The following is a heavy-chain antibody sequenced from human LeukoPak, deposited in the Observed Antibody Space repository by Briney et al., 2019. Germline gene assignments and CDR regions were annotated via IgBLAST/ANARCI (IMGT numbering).Heavy chain of an antibody. Sequence: GGSLRLSCAASGFTFSSYAMHWVRQAPGKGLEWVAVISYDGSNKYYADSVKGRFTISRDNAKNTVYVNMHSLRDEDTAVYYCARGGRFAYFLDYWGQGNLVTVSS. CDR2: ISYDGSNK. CDR3: ARGGRFAYFLDY. V-gene: IGHV3-30-3*01. J-gene: IGHJ4*02. CDR1: GFTFSSYA. D-gene: IGHD2-21*01.